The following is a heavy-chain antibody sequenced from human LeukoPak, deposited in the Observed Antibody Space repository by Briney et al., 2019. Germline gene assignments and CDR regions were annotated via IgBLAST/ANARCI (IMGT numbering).Heavy chain of an antibody. Sequence: VASVKVSCKASGGTFSSYAISWVRQAPGQGLEWMGWINPNSGGTNYAQKFQGRVTMTRDTSISTAYMELSRLRSDDTAVYYCARDYGSGSYWPYYYMDVWGKGTTVTVSS. CDR1: GGTFSSYA. CDR3: ARDYGSGSYWPYYYMDV. D-gene: IGHD3-10*01. J-gene: IGHJ6*03. V-gene: IGHV1-2*02. CDR2: INPNSGGT.